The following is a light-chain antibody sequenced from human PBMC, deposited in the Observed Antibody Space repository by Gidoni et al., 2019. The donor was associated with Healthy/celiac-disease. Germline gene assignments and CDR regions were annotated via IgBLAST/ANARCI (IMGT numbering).Light chain of an antibody. CDR2: DAS. J-gene: IGKJ4*01. Sequence: EIVLTQSPATLSLSPRDRATLSCRASQSVSSYLAWYQQKPGQAPRLLIYDASNRATGIPARFSGSGSGTDFTLTISSLEPEDFAVYYCQQRSNWPPFFGGGTKVEIK. V-gene: IGKV3-11*01. CDR3: QQRSNWPPF. CDR1: QSVSSY.